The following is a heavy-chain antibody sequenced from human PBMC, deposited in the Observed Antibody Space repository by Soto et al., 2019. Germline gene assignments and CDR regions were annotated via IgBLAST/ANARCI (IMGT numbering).Heavy chain of an antibody. V-gene: IGHV3-23*01. D-gene: IGHD1-7*01. J-gene: IGHJ4*02. Sequence: GGSLRLSCAASGFTFSSYAMSWVRQAPGKELEWVSSISGRGDSIYYADAVKGRFTISRDNSKNTLYLQMNSLRAEDTATYYYARDNWNSYWGQGTLVTVPS. CDR1: GFTFSSYA. CDR3: ARDNWNSY. CDR2: ISGRGDSI.